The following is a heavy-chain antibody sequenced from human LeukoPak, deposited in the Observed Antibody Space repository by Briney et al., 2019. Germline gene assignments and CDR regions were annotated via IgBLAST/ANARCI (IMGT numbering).Heavy chain of an antibody. J-gene: IGHJ4*02. CDR3: ARRGISSSLDY. D-gene: IGHD3-3*02. CDR1: GGSISSSGYY. V-gene: IGHV4-39*01. CDR2: ISYTGST. Sequence: SETLSLTCTVSGGSISSSGYYWGWIRQPPGKGLEWIGSISYTGSTYYNPSLKSRVTISVDTSKNQFSLKLNSVTAADTAVFYCARRGISSSLDYWGQGTLVTVSS.